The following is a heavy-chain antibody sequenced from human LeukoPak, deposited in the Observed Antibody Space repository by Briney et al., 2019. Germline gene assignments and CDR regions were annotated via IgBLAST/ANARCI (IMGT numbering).Heavy chain of an antibody. D-gene: IGHD6-6*01. CDR3: ARARSIAELSDAFDI. Sequence: GGSLRLSCAASGFTFSTYWMHWVRHAPGEGLVWVSRINSDGSSTNSADSVKGRFTISRDNSKNTLYLQMNSLRAEDTAVYYCARARSIAELSDAFDIWGQGTMVTVSS. J-gene: IGHJ3*02. CDR1: GFTFSTYW. CDR2: INSDGSST. V-gene: IGHV3-74*01.